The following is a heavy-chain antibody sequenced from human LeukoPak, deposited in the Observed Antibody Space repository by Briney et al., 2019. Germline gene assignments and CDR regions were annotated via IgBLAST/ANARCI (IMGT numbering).Heavy chain of an antibody. CDR2: IYSGGGT. J-gene: IGHJ5*01. D-gene: IGHD2-15*01. CDR3: AREGGYCNGGSCFSGWFDS. Sequence: PGGSLRLSCAVSGFSVSSTHINWVRQAPGKGLEWVSVIYSGGGTYSADSVKDRFTVSRGNSKNTLYLQMSSLRAEDTAIYYCAREGGYCNGGSCFSGWFDSWGQGTLVTVSS. V-gene: IGHV3-53*01. CDR1: GFSVSSTH.